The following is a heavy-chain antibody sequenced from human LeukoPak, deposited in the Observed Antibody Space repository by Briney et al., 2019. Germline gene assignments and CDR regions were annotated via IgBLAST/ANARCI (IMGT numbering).Heavy chain of an antibody. Sequence: GGSLRLSCAASGFTFSHYWMSWVRQTPGKGLEWVANIKPDGTDKYYVDSVKGRFTISRDNAKNSLHLQMDSLRVEDTAVYYCAREDMWALDIWGQGTMVTVSS. J-gene: IGHJ3*02. CDR1: GFTFSHYW. CDR2: IKPDGTDK. D-gene: IGHD2-15*01. CDR3: AREDMWALDI. V-gene: IGHV3-7*01.